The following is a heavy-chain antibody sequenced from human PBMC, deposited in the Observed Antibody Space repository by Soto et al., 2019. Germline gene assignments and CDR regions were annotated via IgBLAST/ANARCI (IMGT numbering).Heavy chain of an antibody. Sequence: PGESLKISCAASGFTFSSYAMSWVRQAPGKGLEWVSAISGSGGSTYYADSVKGRFTISRDNSKNTLYLQMNSLRAEDTAVYYCAKGREKYSSSSPYFDYWGQGTLVTVSS. V-gene: IGHV3-23*01. CDR3: AKGREKYSSSSPYFDY. J-gene: IGHJ4*02. CDR2: ISGSGGST. CDR1: GFTFSSYA. D-gene: IGHD6-6*01.